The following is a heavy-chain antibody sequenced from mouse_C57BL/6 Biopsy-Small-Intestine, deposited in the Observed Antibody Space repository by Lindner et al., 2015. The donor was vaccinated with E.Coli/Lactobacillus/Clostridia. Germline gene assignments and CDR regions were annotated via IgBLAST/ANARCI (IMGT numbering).Heavy chain of an antibody. CDR3: ARGGWYWFFDV. CDR1: GYAFSSSW. J-gene: IGHJ1*03. D-gene: IGHD2-3*01. Sequence: VQLQESGPELVKPGASVKISCKASGYAFSSSWMNWVKQRPGKGLEWIGRIYPGDGDTDYNGKFKGKATLTADKSSSTAYMQLSSLTSEDSAVYFCARGGWYWFFDVWGTGTTVTVSS. V-gene: IGHV1-82*01. CDR2: IYPGDGDT.